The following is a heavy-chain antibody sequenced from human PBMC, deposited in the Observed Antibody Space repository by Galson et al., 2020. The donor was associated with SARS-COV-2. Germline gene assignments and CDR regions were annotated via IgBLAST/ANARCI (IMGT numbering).Heavy chain of an antibody. CDR3: ARAPRRKQWLANSFDY. D-gene: IGHD6-19*01. CDR1: GFTFSSYA. J-gene: IGHJ4*02. CDR2: ISYDGSNK. V-gene: IGHV3-30-3*01. Sequence: GGSLRLSCAASGFTFSSYAMHWVRQAPGKGLEWVAVISYDGSNKYYADSVKGRFTISRDNSKNTLYLQMNSLRAEDTAVYYCARAPRRKQWLANSFDYWGQGTLVTVSS.